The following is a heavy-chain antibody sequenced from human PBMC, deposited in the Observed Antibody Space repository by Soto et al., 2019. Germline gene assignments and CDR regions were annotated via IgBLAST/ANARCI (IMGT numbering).Heavy chain of an antibody. CDR2: ISYDGSNK. Sequence: QVQLVESGGGVVQPGRSLRLSCAASGFTFSSYAMHWVRQAPGKGLEWVAVISYDGSNKYYADSVKGRFTISRDNSKNTRYLQMNSLRAEDTAVYYCARDGTVGGWYHSYYYYYGMDVWGQGTTVTVSS. J-gene: IGHJ6*02. CDR3: ARDGTVGGWYHSYYYYYGMDV. V-gene: IGHV3-30-3*01. D-gene: IGHD6-19*01. CDR1: GFTFSSYA.